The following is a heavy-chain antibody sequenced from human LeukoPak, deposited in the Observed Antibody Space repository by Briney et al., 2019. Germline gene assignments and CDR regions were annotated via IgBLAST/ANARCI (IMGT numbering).Heavy chain of an antibody. Sequence: PSETLSLTCTVSGGSIGSSSYYWGWIRQPPGKGLEWIGSIYYSGSTYYNPSLKSRVTISVDTSKNQFSLKLSSVTAADTAVYYCARHYYDSSGYTTWGQGTLVTVSS. J-gene: IGHJ5*02. CDR2: IYYSGST. CDR1: GGSIGSSSYY. V-gene: IGHV4-39*01. CDR3: ARHYYDSSGYTT. D-gene: IGHD3-22*01.